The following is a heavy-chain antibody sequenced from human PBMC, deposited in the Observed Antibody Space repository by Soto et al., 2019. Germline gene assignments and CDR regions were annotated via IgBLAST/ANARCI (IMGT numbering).Heavy chain of an antibody. Sequence: SETLSLTCGVSGDSISSSSQYWGWIRQPPGKGLEWIGSIHYSGTSYYNPSLKSRVTIFVDTSKNQLSLKLSSVTAADTAVYYCARHWIAGSSIPWGQGTLVTVSS. CDR3: ARHWIAGSSIP. CDR2: IHYSGTS. D-gene: IGHD2-21*01. CDR1: GDSISSSSQY. J-gene: IGHJ5*02. V-gene: IGHV4-39*01.